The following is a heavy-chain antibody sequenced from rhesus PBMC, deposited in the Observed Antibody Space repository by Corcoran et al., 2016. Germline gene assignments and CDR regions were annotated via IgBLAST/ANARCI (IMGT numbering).Heavy chain of an antibody. J-gene: IGHJ6*01. Sequence: QVQLQESGPGLVKPSETLSLTCTVPGASIRNNWWRWIRQPPGKGPEWIGDINGNSGSTNYNPSLKSRVTISKDASKNQFSLKLSSVTAADTAVYYCARERSGGYGLDSWGQGVVVTVSS. CDR3: ARERSGGYGLDS. D-gene: IGHD1-14*01. V-gene: IGHV4-80*01. CDR2: INGNSGST. CDR1: GASIRNNW.